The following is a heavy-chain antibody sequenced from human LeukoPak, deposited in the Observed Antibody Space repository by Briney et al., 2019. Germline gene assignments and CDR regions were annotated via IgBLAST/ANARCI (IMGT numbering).Heavy chain of an antibody. CDR3: ARGKGQQLEDY. D-gene: IGHD6-13*01. J-gene: IGHJ4*02. CDR1: GGSISSSSYY. CDR2: IYYSGST. Sequence: PSETLSLTCTVPGGSISSSSYYWGWIRQPPGKGLEWIGSIYYSGSTYYNPSLKSRVTISVDTSKNQFSLKLSSVTAADTAVYYCARGKGQQLEDYWGQGTLVTVSS. V-gene: IGHV4-39*07.